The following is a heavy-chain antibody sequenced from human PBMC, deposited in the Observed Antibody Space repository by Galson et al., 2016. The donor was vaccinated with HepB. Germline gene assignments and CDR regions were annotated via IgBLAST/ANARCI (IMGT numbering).Heavy chain of an antibody. J-gene: IGHJ4*02. CDR2: IYGGGNDP. D-gene: IGHD3-16*01. V-gene: IGHV3-23*05. CDR3: AKERGMEHHDYHFDF. Sequence: SLRLSCAASGFTFSSFAMSWVRQAPGKGLEWVSSIYGGGNDPSYADSVKGRFTISRDNSKSTLYLQMNSLRAEDTAVYYCAKERGMEHHDYHFDFWGQGAQVTVSS. CDR1: GFTFSSFA.